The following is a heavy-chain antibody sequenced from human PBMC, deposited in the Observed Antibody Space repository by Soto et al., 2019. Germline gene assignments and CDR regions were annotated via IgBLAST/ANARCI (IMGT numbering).Heavy chain of an antibody. V-gene: IGHV3-30*18. CDR2: ISSDGNDD. Sequence: GGLLRLSCAASGFTISDIGMHWVRQATDTGLQWVAVISSDGNDDYSADSVKGRFTIYRDNSKNTLDLQMNSLRAEDTAVYYHAKRHYYDSRAPFDYWRQGTLDTVSS. CDR3: AKRHYYDSRAPFDY. CDR1: GFTISDIG. J-gene: IGHJ4*02. D-gene: IGHD3-22*01.